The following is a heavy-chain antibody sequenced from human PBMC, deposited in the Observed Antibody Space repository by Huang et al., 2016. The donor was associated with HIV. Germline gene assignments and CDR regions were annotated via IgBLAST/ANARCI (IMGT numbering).Heavy chain of an antibody. D-gene: IGHD2-2*03. CDR2: VYFLGNT. CDR3: AREVRSVDTDRPDGYYYRGLDV. J-gene: IGHJ6*02. CDR1: GTSMPSCIFY. Sequence: QLRESGPGLVTPSETLSLTCSASGTSMPSCIFYWGWVRQPPGRGLEWMGSVYFLGNTYYNPSLKSRVTISIDTANKQYSMRLTSVTAADTAVYFCAREVRSVDTDRPDGYYYRGLDVWGQGTTVIVSS. V-gene: IGHV4-39*02.